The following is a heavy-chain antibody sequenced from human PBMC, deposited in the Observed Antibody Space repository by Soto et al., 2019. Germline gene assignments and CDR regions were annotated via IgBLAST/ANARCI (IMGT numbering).Heavy chain of an antibody. J-gene: IGHJ4*02. V-gene: IGHV3-23*01. D-gene: IGHD5-18*01. CDR2: ISARGADT. CDR3: ATRVDTTLAIH. CDR1: GFTLTAYA. Sequence: GGSLRLSCAASGFTLTAYAMSWVRQAPGKGLEWVSAISARGADTYYVDSVKGRFSISRDNSKNTLYLQMNSLRAEDTSVYYCATRVDTTLAIHWGQGTLVTVSS.